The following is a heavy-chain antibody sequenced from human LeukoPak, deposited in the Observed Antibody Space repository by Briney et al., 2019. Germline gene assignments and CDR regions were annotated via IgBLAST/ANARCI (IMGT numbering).Heavy chain of an antibody. J-gene: IGHJ3*02. CDR1: GDSFSSHY. D-gene: IGHD4-17*01. CDR2: VSYIGST. CDR3: ARDPTTVTKGLDI. Sequence: PSETLSLICTVSGDSFSSHYWSRVRQPPGRGLEWIGYVSYIGSTNYNPSLKSRVTISVDTSKNQFSLKLSSVTAADTAVYYCARDPTTVTKGLDIWGQGTMVTVSS. V-gene: IGHV4-59*11.